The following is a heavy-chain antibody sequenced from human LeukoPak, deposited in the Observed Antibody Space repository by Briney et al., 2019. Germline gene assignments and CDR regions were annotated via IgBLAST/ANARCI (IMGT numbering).Heavy chain of an antibody. V-gene: IGHV4-4*02. J-gene: IGHJ4*02. CDR3: ARESGERQLDY. Sequence: SGTLSLTCGVSSGSISSSNWWNWVRQPPGRGLEWIGEIYHSGSTNYNPSLKSRVTISVDTSKNQFSLKLSSVTAADTAVYYCARESGERQLDYWGQGTLVTVSS. D-gene: IGHD3-16*01. CDR2: IYHSGST. CDR1: SGSISSSNW.